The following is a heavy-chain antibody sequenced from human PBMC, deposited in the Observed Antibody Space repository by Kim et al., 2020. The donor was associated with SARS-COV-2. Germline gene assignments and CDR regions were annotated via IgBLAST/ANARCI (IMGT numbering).Heavy chain of an antibody. D-gene: IGHD6-6*01. CDR2: IIPIFGTA. V-gene: IGHV1-69*06. J-gene: IGHJ6*02. CDR3: ARVAARSYYYYGMDV. Sequence: SVKVSCKASGGTFSSYAISWVRQAPGQGLEWMGGIIPIFGTANYAQKFQGRVTITADKSTSTAYMELSSLRSEDTAVYYCARVAARSYYYYGMDVWGQGTTVTVSS. CDR1: GGTFSSYA.